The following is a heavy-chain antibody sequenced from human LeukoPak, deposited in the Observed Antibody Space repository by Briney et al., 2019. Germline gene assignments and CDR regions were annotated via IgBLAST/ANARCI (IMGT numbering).Heavy chain of an antibody. Sequence: ASVKVSCKASGGTFSSYAISWVRQAPGQGLEWMGGIIPIFGTANYAQKFQGRVTITTDESTSTAYMELSSLRSEDTAVYYCARGPLDYGDYLIDYWGQGTLVTVSS. V-gene: IGHV1-69*05. CDR1: GGTFSSYA. CDR2: IIPIFGTA. D-gene: IGHD4-17*01. J-gene: IGHJ4*02. CDR3: ARGPLDYGDYLIDY.